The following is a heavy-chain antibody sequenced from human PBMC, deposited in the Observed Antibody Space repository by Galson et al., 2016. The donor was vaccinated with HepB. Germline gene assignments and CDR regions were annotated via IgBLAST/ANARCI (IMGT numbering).Heavy chain of an antibody. J-gene: IGHJ4*02. Sequence: SLRLSCAATGFIFTNYALHWVRQAPGKGLESVSVISHDGATTYYADSVKGRFMISRDNSENTLFLQMSSLRVEDTAVYYCVKTGGTPTTNFDSWCQGTLVIVSS. V-gene: IGHV3-64D*09. CDR3: VKTGGTPTTNFDS. CDR1: GFIFTNYA. D-gene: IGHD2-8*02. CDR2: ISHDGATT.